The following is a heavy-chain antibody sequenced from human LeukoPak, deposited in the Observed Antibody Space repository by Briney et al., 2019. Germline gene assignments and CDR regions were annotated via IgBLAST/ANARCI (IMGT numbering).Heavy chain of an antibody. J-gene: IGHJ4*02. D-gene: IGHD4-11*01. CDR1: GGTFSSYA. CDR3: ARGVTMRGYFDY. Sequence: ASVKVSCKASGGTFSSYAISWVRQAPGQGLEWMGGIIPIFGTANYAQKFQGRVTITADESTSTAYMEMSSLTAEYTAVYYCARGVTMRGYFDYWGQGTLVTVSS. V-gene: IGHV1-69*13. CDR2: IIPIFGTA.